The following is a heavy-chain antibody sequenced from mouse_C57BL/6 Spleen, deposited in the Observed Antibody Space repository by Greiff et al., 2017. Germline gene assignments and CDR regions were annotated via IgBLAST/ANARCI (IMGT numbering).Heavy chain of an antibody. D-gene: IGHD1-1*01. CDR3: TIYYYGNWYFDV. J-gene: IGHJ1*03. Sequence: QVQLQQSGAELVRPGASVTLSCKASGYTFTDYEMHWVKQTPVHGLEWIGAIDPETGGTAYNQKFKGKAILTADKSSSTAYMELRSLTSVDSAFYYCTIYYYGNWYFDVWGTGTTVTVSS. CDR1: GYTFTDYE. V-gene: IGHV1-15*01. CDR2: IDPETGGT.